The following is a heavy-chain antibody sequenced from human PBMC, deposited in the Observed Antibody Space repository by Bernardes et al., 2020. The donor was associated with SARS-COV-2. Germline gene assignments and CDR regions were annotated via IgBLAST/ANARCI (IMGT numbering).Heavy chain of an antibody. CDR3: AALGSGSYYDYYGMDV. J-gene: IGHJ6*02. Sequence: GGSLRLSCAASGFTFDDYAMHWVRQAPGKGLEWVSGISWNSGSIGYADSVKGRFTISRDNAKNSLYLQMNSLRAEDTALYYCAALGSGSYYDYYGMDVWGQGTTVTVSS. D-gene: IGHD1-26*01. CDR2: ISWNSGSI. V-gene: IGHV3-9*01. CDR1: GFTFDDYA.